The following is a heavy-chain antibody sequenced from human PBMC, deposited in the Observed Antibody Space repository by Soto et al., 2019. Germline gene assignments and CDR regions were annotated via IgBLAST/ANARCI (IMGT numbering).Heavy chain of an antibody. J-gene: IGHJ6*02. CDR2: IIPIFGTA. Sequence: SGNVYCKPSGYTLSGYAISCVRQAPGQGLEWMGGIIPIFGTANYAQKFQGRVTITADQSTSTAYMELSSLRSEETDVYYCARGEVVVVPAATPYYYYYGTHVWGQGTTVTVS. CDR3: ARGEVVVVPAATPYYYYYGTHV. D-gene: IGHD2-2*01. V-gene: IGHV1-69*13. CDR1: GYTLSGYA.